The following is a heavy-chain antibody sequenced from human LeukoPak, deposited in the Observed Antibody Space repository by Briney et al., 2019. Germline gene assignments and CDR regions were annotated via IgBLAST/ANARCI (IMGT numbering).Heavy chain of an antibody. Sequence: SETLSLTCTVSGYSISSGYYWSWIRQPPGQGLEWIGYIYYSGSTNYNPSLKSRVTISVDASKNQFSLRLSSVTAADTAVYYCAREYSGSQDGFDIWGQGTMVTVSS. D-gene: IGHD1-26*01. J-gene: IGHJ3*02. CDR1: GYSISSGYY. CDR3: AREYSGSQDGFDI. CDR2: IYYSGST. V-gene: IGHV4-61*01.